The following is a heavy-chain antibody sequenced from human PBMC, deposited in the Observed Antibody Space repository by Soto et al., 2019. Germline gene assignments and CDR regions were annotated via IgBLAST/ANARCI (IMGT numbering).Heavy chain of an antibody. V-gene: IGHV4-39*01. CDR1: GGSISSRGYY. Sequence: QLQLQESGPGLVKPSETLSLTCTVSGGSISSRGYYWGWIRQPPGKGLEWIGTIYYSGSTYYNPSLKSRVTIPVDTSQNQFSLKLSSVTAAATAGYYCATSNWFDPWGQGTLVTVSS. CDR2: IYYSGST. J-gene: IGHJ5*02. CDR3: ATSNWFDP.